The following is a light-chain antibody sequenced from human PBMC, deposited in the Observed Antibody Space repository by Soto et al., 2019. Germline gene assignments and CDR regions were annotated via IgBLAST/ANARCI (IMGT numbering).Light chain of an antibody. CDR1: QSLLHSNGYNY. Sequence: DIVMTQSPLSLPVTPGEPASISCRSSQSLLHSNGYNYLGWYLQKPGQSPQLLIYLGSNRASGVPDRFSGSGSGTDFTLKINRVEAEDVGVYYCMQALQTPYTFGQGTKLEIK. CDR2: LGS. J-gene: IGKJ2*01. V-gene: IGKV2-28*01. CDR3: MQALQTPYT.